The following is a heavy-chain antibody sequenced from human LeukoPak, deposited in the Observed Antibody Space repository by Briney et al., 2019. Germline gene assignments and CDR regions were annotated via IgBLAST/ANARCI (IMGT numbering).Heavy chain of an antibody. D-gene: IGHD6-13*01. Sequence: SQTLSLTCTVSGGSISSGSYYWSWIRQPAGKGLEWIGRLYTSGSTEYNPSLKSRVTISVDTSKNQFSLRLSSVTAADTAVYYCTRDRAAGGDWYFDLWGRGTLVTVSS. V-gene: IGHV4-61*02. CDR1: GGSISSGSYY. CDR3: TRDRAAGGDWYFDL. J-gene: IGHJ2*01. CDR2: LYTSGST.